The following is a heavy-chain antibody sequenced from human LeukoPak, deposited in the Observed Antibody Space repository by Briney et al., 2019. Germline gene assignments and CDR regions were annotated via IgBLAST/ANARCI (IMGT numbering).Heavy chain of an antibody. V-gene: IGHV1-69*05. CDR2: IIPIFGTA. Sequence: TSVKVSCKASGGTFSSYAISWVRQAPGQGLEWMGGIIPIFGTANYAQKFQGRVTITTDESTRTAYMELSSLRSEDTAVYYCARSYCSGGSCYPLPYYYYYYMDVWGKGTTVTVSS. CDR1: GGTFSSYA. J-gene: IGHJ6*03. D-gene: IGHD2-15*01. CDR3: ARSYCSGGSCYPLPYYYYYYMDV.